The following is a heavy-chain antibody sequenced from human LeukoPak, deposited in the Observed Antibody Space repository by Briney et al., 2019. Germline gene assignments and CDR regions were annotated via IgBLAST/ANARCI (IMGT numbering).Heavy chain of an antibody. V-gene: IGHV4-61*02. CDR3: ARGDYGDYVGDVLTVDY. Sequence: SETLSLTCTVSGGSISSGSYYWSWIRQPAGKGLEWIGRIYTSGGTNYNPSLKSRVTISVDTSKNQFSLKLSSVTAADTAVYYCARGDYGDYVGDVLTVDYWGQGTLVTVSS. J-gene: IGHJ4*02. CDR1: GGSISSGSYY. CDR2: IYTSGGT. D-gene: IGHD4-17*01.